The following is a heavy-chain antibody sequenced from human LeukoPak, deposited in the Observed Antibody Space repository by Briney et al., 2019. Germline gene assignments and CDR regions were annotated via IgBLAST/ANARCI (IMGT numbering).Heavy chain of an antibody. CDR3: AKDPRIAVAGTFLVDWYFDL. V-gene: IGHV3-7*01. J-gene: IGHJ2*01. CDR2: IKQDGSEN. D-gene: IGHD6-19*01. Sequence: AGGSLRLSCAASGFTFSSYWMSWVRQAPGKGLEWVANIKQDGSENYYVDSVKGRFTISRDNAKNSLYLQMNSLRAEDTGVYYCAKDPRIAVAGTFLVDWYFDLWGRGNLVTVSS. CDR1: GFTFSSYW.